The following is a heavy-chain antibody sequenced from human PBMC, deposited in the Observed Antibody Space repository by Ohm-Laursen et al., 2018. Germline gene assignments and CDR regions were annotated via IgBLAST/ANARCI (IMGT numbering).Heavy chain of an antibody. J-gene: IGHJ4*02. D-gene: IGHD4-17*01. Sequence: SLRLSCTASGFTFRGAWMSWVRQTPGKGLEWVGRIKSKTDGGTTDYAAPVKGRFTISRDDSKNTLYLQMNSLRAEDTAVYYCAKDGGGMTTVTTFVYWGQGTLVTVSS. CDR2: IKSKTDGGTT. CDR3: AKDGGGMTTVTTFVY. CDR1: GFTFRGAW. V-gene: IGHV3-15*01.